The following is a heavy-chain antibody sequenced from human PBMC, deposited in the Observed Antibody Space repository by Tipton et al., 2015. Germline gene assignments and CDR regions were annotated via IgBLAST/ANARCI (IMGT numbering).Heavy chain of an antibody. D-gene: IGHD2-21*02. CDR2: ISTTT. CDR3: ARVTEGRWDFHL. CDR1: GFTFRSYA. Sequence: ALRLSCAASGFTFRSYAMAWVRQAPGKGLEWPSAISTTTYYADSVKGRFAISRDNSKNTLYLQLNSLRADDTAQYFCARVTEGRWDFHLWGRGTLVTVSS. V-gene: IGHV3-23*01. J-gene: IGHJ2*01.